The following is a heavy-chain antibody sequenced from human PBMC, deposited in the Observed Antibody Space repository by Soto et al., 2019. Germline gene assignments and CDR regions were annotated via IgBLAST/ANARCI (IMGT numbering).Heavy chain of an antibody. V-gene: IGHV3-48*01. Sequence: EVQLVESGGGLVQPGGSLRLSCAAPGFTFGTYSMNWVRQAPGKGLEWVSFILSSSGVIYYADSVKGRFTISRDNAKDSLLLQINSLRAEVTAVYFWARDLRAPLVATAMPYYMDLWGRGTTVTVPS. CDR1: GFTFGTYS. CDR3: ARDLRAPLVATAMPYYMDL. CDR2: ILSSSGVI. D-gene: IGHD2-2*01. J-gene: IGHJ6*03.